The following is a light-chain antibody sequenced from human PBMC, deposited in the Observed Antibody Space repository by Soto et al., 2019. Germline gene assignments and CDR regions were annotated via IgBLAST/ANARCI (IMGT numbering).Light chain of an antibody. CDR1: QSVSSSY. CDR2: GGS. Sequence: EIVLTQAPGTLSLSPGERATLSCRASQSVSSSYLAWYQQKPGQAPRLLIYGGSSRATGIPVRFSGSGSETDFTLTITRLEPEDFAVYYCQQYGSSITFGQGTRLEIK. J-gene: IGKJ5*01. V-gene: IGKV3-20*01. CDR3: QQYGSSIT.